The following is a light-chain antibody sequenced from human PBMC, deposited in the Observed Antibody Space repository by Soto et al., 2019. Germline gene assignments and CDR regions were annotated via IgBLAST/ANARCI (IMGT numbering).Light chain of an antibody. CDR3: QQYGGSPYT. Sequence: EIVLTQSPGTLSLSPGERATLSCRASQSVRSNYLAWYQQKPGQAPRLLIYGASSRATAIPDRFSGTGSGTDFTLTISRLEPEDFAVYYCQQYGGSPYTFVQGTKLEIK. J-gene: IGKJ2*01. V-gene: IGKV3-20*01. CDR2: GAS. CDR1: QSVRSNY.